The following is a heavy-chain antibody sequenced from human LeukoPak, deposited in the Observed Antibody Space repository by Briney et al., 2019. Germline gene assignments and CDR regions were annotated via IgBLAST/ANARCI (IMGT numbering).Heavy chain of an antibody. J-gene: IGHJ4*02. CDR1: GGFISSYY. D-gene: IGHD2-2*02. Sequence: SETLSLTCTVSGGFISSYYWSWIRQPAGKGLEWIGRIYTSGSTNYNPSLKSRVTMSVDTSKNQFSLKLSSVTAADTAVYYCARVNRYCSSTSCYTGLDYWGQGTLVTVSS. CDR2: IYTSGST. V-gene: IGHV4-4*07. CDR3: ARVNRYCSSTSCYTGLDY.